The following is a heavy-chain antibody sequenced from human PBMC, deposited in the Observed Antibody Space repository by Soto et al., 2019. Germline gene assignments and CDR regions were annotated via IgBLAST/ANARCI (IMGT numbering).Heavy chain of an antibody. D-gene: IGHD3-22*01. Sequence: SETLSLTCTVSGGPVSSGSYYWSWIRQPPGKGLEWIGYIYYSGSTNYNPSLKSRVTISVDTSKNQFSLKLSSVTAADTAVYYCARDYYDSSGYYYDPSPYYGMDVWGQGTTVTVSS. V-gene: IGHV4-61*01. CDR1: GGPVSSGSYY. CDR2: IYYSGST. CDR3: ARDYYDSSGYYYDPSPYYGMDV. J-gene: IGHJ6*02.